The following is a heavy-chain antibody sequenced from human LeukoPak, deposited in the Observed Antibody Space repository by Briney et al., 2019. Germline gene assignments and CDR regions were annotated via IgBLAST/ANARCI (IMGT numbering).Heavy chain of an antibody. CDR1: GGTFSSYA. D-gene: IGHD3-22*01. Sequence: SVKVSCKASGGTFSSYAISWVRQAPGQGLEWMGRIIPIFGTANYVQKFQGRVTITTDESTSTAYMELSSLRSEDTAVYYCARVSEDYYDSSGYYPFDYWGQGTLVTVSS. CDR2: IIPIFGTA. CDR3: ARVSEDYYDSSGYYPFDY. V-gene: IGHV1-69*05. J-gene: IGHJ4*02.